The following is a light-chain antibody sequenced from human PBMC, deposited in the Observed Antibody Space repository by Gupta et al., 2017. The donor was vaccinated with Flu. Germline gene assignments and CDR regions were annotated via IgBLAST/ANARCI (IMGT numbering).Light chain of an antibody. CDR2: EVS. CDR3: SSHTTSATYA. J-gene: IGLJ1*01. Sequence: QSALAQPASVSGSPGQSITIPCPGTSSDVGAYHYVSWYQQYPGKAPKLMIYEVSNRPSGVSDRFSGSRSGNTASLTISGLQAEDEADYYCSSHTTSATYAFGTGTTVTVL. CDR1: SSDVGAYHY. V-gene: IGLV2-14*01.